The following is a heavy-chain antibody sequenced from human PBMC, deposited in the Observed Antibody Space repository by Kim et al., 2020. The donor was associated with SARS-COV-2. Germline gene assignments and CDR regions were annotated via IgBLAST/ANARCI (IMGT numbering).Heavy chain of an antibody. CDR3: ARDSYSSGCSDY. Sequence: SETLSLTCAVYGGSFSGYYWSWIRQPPGKGLEWIGEINHSGSTNYNPSLKSRVTISVDTSKNQFSLKLSSVTAADTAVYYCARDSYSSGCSDYWGQGTLVTVSS. D-gene: IGHD6-19*01. J-gene: IGHJ4*02. V-gene: IGHV4-34*01. CDR1: GGSFSGYY. CDR2: INHSGST.